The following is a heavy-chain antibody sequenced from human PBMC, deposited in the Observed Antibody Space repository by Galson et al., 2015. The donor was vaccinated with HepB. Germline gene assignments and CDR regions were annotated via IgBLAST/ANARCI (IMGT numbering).Heavy chain of an antibody. CDR1: GFSFSNYW. V-gene: IGHV3-7*03. Sequence: SLRLSCAASGFSFSNYWMTWVRQVPGKGLEWVANIKQDGSETYYVESMKGRVTISRDNAQNSLYLQMNSLRGEDPAIYYCARAAARRFGGFGEMYHYYNGMDVWGQGTTVIVSS. J-gene: IGHJ6*02. CDR2: IKQDGSET. D-gene: IGHD3-16*01. CDR3: ARAAARRFGGFGEMYHYYNGMDV.